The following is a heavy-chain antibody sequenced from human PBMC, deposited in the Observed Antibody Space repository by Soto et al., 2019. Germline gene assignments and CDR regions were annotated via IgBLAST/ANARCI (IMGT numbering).Heavy chain of an antibody. J-gene: IGHJ6*02. CDR1: GDSIRSAHYF. D-gene: IGHD6-13*01. CDR3: ARHSSSSSWYRYYYYYGMDV. Sequence: SETLSLTCNVFGDSIRSAHYFWGRVRQPPGKGLEWIGSIYHSGATFYDPSLRSRVTISVDTSNNQFSLRLSSVTAADTAVYYCARHSSSSSWYRYYYYYGMDVWGQGTTVTVSS. V-gene: IGHV4-39*01. CDR2: IYHSGAT.